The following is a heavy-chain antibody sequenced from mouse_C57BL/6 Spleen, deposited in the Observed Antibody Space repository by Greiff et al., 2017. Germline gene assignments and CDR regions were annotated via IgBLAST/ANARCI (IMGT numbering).Heavy chain of an antibody. CDR2: IDPSDSCT. CDR3: ARRDYPYAMDY. J-gene: IGHJ4*01. Sequence: QVQLQQPGAELVKPGASVKLSCKASGYTFTSYWMQWVNQRPGQGLEWIGEIDPSDSCTNYNQKFKGKATLTLDTSSSTAYMQLSSLTSEDSAVYYCARRDYPYAMDYWGQGTSVTVSS. CDR1: GYTFTSYW. D-gene: IGHD2-4*01. V-gene: IGHV1-50*01.